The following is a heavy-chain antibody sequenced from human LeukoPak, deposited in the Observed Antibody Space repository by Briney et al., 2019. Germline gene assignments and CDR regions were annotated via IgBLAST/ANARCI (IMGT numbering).Heavy chain of an antibody. J-gene: IGHJ4*02. CDR2: IIPILGIA. CDR3: ARRGGYNLQDFDY. V-gene: IGHV1-69*04. Sequence: GASVKVSCKASGGAFSSYVISWVRQAPGQGLEWMGRIIPILGIANYAQKFQGRVTITADKSTSTAYMELSSLRSEDTAVYYCARRGGYNLQDFDYWGQGTLVTVSS. D-gene: IGHD5-24*01. CDR1: GGAFSSYV.